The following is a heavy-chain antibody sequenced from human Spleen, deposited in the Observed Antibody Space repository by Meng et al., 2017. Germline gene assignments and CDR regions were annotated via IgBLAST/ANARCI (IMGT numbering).Heavy chain of an antibody. J-gene: IGHJ3*02. CDR1: GFTFSNYA. D-gene: IGHD6-19*01. CDR3: TIYIRGHI. CDR2: ISDGGDNT. Sequence: GESLKISCEASGFTFSNYAMSWVRRAPGKGLEWVSVISDGGDNTNYADSVKGRFTISRDHSRNTLYLQMNRLRVEDTAVYYCTIYIRGHIWGQGTMVTVSS. V-gene: IGHV3-23*01.